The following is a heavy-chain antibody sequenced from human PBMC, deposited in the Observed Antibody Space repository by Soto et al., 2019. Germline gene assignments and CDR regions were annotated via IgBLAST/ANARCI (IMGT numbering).Heavy chain of an antibody. CDR2: IYWDDDK. Sequence: QITLKEAGPTLVKPTQPLTLTCSFSGFSLITSGVGVGWIRQPPGKALEWLALIYWDDDKGYSTSLKSRLTISKDTSRNQVVLTMTNMDLADTATYYCAHTMAPRIFDYWGQGTLVTVSS. J-gene: IGHJ4*02. V-gene: IGHV2-5*02. CDR1: GFSLITSGVG. CDR3: AHTMAPRIFDY.